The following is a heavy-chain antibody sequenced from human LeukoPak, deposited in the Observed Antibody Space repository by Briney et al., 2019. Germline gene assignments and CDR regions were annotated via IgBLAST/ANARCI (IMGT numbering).Heavy chain of an antibody. Sequence: ASVKVSCKASGYTFTSYYMHWVRQAPGQGLEWMGWINPNSGGTNYAQKFQGRVTMTRDTSISTAYMELSRLRSDDTAVYYCARELLWFGELAWFDPWGQGTLVTVSS. CDR3: ARELLWFGELAWFDP. CDR1: GYTFTSYY. J-gene: IGHJ5*02. CDR2: INPNSGGT. D-gene: IGHD3-10*01. V-gene: IGHV1-2*02.